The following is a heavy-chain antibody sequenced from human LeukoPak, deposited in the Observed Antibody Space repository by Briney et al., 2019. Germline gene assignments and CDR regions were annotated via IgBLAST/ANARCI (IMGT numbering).Heavy chain of an antibody. CDR3: ATFGGGFYYFDY. J-gene: IGHJ4*02. CDR1: RYTLTELS. Sequence: ASVKVSCKVSRYTLTELSMHWVRQAPGKGLEWMGGFDPEDGETIYAQKFQGRVTMTEDTSTDTAYMELSSLRSEDTAVYYCATFGGGFYYFDYWGQGTLVTVSS. V-gene: IGHV1-24*01. CDR2: FDPEDGET. D-gene: IGHD3-10*01.